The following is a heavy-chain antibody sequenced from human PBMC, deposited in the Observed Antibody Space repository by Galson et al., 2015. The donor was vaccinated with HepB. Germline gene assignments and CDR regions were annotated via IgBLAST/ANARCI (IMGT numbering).Heavy chain of an antibody. V-gene: IGHV5-10-1*01. CDR2: IDPSDSYT. D-gene: IGHD3-22*01. CDR3: ARHYYDSSGYYYASLDY. J-gene: IGHJ4*02. CDR1: GYSFTSYW. Sequence: QSGAEVKKPGESLRISCKGSGYSFTSYWISWVRQMPGKGLEWMGRIDPSDSYTNYSPSFQGHVTISADKSISTAYLQWSSLKASDTAMYYCARHYYDSSGYYYASLDYWGQGTLVTVSS.